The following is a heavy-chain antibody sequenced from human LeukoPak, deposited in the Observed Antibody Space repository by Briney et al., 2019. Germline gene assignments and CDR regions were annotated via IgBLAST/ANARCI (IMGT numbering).Heavy chain of an antibody. D-gene: IGHD3-22*01. J-gene: IGHJ4*02. Sequence: SETLSLTCTVSGGSVSSGSYYWSWIRQPPGKGLEWIGYIYYSGSTNYNPSLKSRVTISVDTSKNQFSLKLSSVTAADTAVYYCASSGYYFRYFDYWGQGTLVTVSS. CDR3: ASSGYYFRYFDY. CDR2: IYYSGST. CDR1: GGSVSSGSYY. V-gene: IGHV4-61*01.